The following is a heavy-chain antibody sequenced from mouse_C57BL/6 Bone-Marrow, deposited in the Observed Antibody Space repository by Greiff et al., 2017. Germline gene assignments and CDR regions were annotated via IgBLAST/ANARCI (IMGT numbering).Heavy chain of an antibody. CDR1: GYTFTSYW. V-gene: IGHV1-69*01. Sequence: QVQLQQPGAELVMPGASVKLSCKASGYTFTSYWMHWVKQRPGQGLEWIGEIDTSDRYTNYNQKFKGKSTLTVDKSSSTAYMQLSNLTSEDSAVYYCARNWDCWYFDVWGTGTTVTVSS. CDR2: IDTSDRYT. D-gene: IGHD4-1*01. J-gene: IGHJ1*03. CDR3: ARNWDCWYFDV.